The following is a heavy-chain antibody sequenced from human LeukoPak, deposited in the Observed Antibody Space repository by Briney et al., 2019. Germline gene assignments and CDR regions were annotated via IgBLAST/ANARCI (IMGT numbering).Heavy chain of an antibody. D-gene: IGHD2-15*01. CDR2: IYYSGST. J-gene: IGHJ5*02. CDR1: GGSVSSDNHY. Sequence: PSETLSLTCTVSGGSVSSDNHYWSWIRQPPGKGLEWIGYIYYSGSTYYNPSLKSRVTISVDTSKNQFSLKLSSVTAADTAVYYCARGYCSGGSCYSNWFDPWGQGTLVTVSS. V-gene: IGHV4-31*03. CDR3: ARGYCSGGSCYSNWFDP.